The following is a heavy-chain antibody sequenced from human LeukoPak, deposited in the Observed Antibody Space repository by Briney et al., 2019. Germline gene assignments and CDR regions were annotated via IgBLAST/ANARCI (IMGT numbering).Heavy chain of an antibody. V-gene: IGHV3-21*01. CDR3: AGPLLWFGELKGMDV. D-gene: IGHD3-10*01. Sequence: GGSLRLSCAASGFTFSSYSMNWVRQAPGKGLEWVSSISSSSSYIYYADSVKGRFTISRDNAKNSLYLQMNSLRAEDTAVYYCAGPLLWFGELKGMDVWGKGTTVTVSS. CDR2: ISSSSSYI. CDR1: GFTFSSYS. J-gene: IGHJ6*04.